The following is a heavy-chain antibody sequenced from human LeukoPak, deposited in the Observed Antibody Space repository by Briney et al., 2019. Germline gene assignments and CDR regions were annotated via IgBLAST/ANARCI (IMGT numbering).Heavy chain of an antibody. J-gene: IGHJ5*02. D-gene: IGHD6-13*01. CDR1: GGSISSYY. V-gene: IGHV4-59*01. CDR2: IYYSGST. Sequence: SETLSLTRTVSGGSISSYYWSWIRQPPGKGLEWIGYIYYSGSTNYNPSLKSRVTISVDTSKNQFSLKLSSVTAVDTAVYYCARARIAAVGWFDPWGQGTLVTVSS. CDR3: ARARIAAVGWFDP.